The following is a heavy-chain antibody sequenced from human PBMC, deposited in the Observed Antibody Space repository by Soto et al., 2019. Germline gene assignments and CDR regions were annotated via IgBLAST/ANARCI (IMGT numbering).Heavy chain of an antibody. CDR2: SWYDGSQT. D-gene: IGHD1-1*01. V-gene: IGHV3-33*01. Sequence: QEQLVESGGGVVQPGRSLRLSCAASGFSFNNYGMHWVRQAPGKGLEWVAVSWYDGSQTRHADSVRGRFTISRDNFQNTLYLHMDSLKAEDTAMYYCARDFTAGAIYNGVYYYGMDVWGRGTTVTVSS. CDR3: ARDFTAGAIYNGVYYYGMDV. J-gene: IGHJ6*01. CDR1: GFSFNNYG.